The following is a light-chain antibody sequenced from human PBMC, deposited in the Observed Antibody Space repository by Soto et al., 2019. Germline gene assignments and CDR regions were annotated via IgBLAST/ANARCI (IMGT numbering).Light chain of an antibody. CDR1: KNDIGVYDF. V-gene: IGLV2-8*01. CDR2: EVV. J-gene: IGLJ1*01. CDR3: KSYASSNTYV. Sequence: QSALTQPPSASGSPGQSVTISCTGTKNDIGVYDFVSWYQHHPGKAPRVIIYEVVQRPSGVPDPFSGSKSGNTASLTVSGLQAADEADYFCKSYASSNTYVFGSGTKLTVL.